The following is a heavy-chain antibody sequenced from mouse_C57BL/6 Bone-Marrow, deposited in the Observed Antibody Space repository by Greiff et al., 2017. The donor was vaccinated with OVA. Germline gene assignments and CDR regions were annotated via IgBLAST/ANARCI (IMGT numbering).Heavy chain of an antibody. Sequence: QQSCKASGYTFTSYWMHWVKQRPGRGLEWIGRIDPNSGGTKYNEKFKSKATLTVDKPSSTAYMQLSSLTSEDSAVYYCARSGLTSWYFDVWGTGTTVTVSS. J-gene: IGHJ1*03. CDR1: GYTFTSYW. CDR2: IDPNSGGT. D-gene: IGHD3-1*01. V-gene: IGHV1-72*01. CDR3: ARSGLTSWYFDV.